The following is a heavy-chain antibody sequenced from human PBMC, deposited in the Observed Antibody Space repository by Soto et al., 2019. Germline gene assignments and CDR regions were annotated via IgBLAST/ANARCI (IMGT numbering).Heavy chain of an antibody. D-gene: IGHD6-13*01. Sequence: GGSLRLSCAASGFTFSSYWMSWVRQAPGKGLEWVANIKQDGSEKYYVDSVKGRFTISRDNAKNSLYLQMNSLRAEDTAVYYCARRLHSSSWYEAAFDIWGQGKMVTVSS. V-gene: IGHV3-7*04. CDR2: IKQDGSEK. J-gene: IGHJ3*02. CDR1: GFTFSSYW. CDR3: ARRLHSSSWYEAAFDI.